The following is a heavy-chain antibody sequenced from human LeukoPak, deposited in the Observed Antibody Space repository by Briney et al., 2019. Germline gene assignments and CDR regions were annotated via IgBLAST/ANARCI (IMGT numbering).Heavy chain of an antibody. CDR2: ISGYNGYT. CDR1: GYTFTSYG. Sequence: ASVKVSCKASGYTFTSYGISWVRQAPGQGLEWMGWISGYNGYTHYAHNLQGRVTMTTDTSTSTAYMELRSLRSDDTAVYYCARDEARYSSGYYPNWFDPWGQGTLVTVPS. V-gene: IGHV1-18*01. CDR3: ARDEARYSSGYYPNWFDP. D-gene: IGHD3-22*01. J-gene: IGHJ5*02.